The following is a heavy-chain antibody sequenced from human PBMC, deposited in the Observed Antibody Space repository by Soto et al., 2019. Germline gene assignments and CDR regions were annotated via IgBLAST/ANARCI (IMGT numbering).Heavy chain of an antibody. CDR2: ISPIFGTA. CDR1: GGTFSSYA. V-gene: IGHV1-69*01. CDR3: ARPWEAYCGGDCYSWDY. J-gene: IGHJ4*02. Sequence: QVQLVQSGAEVKKPGSSVKVSCKASGGTFSSYAISWVRQAPGQGLEWMGGISPIFGTANYAQKFQGRVTITADESTSTAYMELSSLRSEDTAVYYCARPWEAYCGGDCYSWDYWGQGTLVTVSS. D-gene: IGHD2-21*02.